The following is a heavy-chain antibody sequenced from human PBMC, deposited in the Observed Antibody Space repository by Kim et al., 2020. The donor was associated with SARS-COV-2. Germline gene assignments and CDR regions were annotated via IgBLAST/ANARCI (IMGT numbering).Heavy chain of an antibody. D-gene: IGHD2-21*02. J-gene: IGHJ3*02. Sequence: SETLSLTCAVSGGSISSGGYSWSWIRQPPGKGLEWIGYIYHSGSTYYNPSLKSRVTISVDRSKNQFSLKLSSVTAADTAVYYCARAKRANCGGDCYADAFDIWGQGTMVTVSS. CDR3: ARAKRANCGGDCYADAFDI. CDR2: IYHSGST. V-gene: IGHV4-30-2*01. CDR1: GGSISSGGYS.